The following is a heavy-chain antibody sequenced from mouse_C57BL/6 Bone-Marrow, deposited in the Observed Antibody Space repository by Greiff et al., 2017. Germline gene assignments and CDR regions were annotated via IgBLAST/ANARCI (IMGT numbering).Heavy chain of an antibody. D-gene: IGHD2-1*01. CDR1: GFNIKDDY. Sequence: VQLKQSGAELVRPGASVKLSCTASGFNIKDDYIHWVKQRPEQGLEWIGWIDPEIGDTEYASKFQGKATITSDTSSNTAYLQLSSLTSEDTAVYYCSSFDGKYLDFWGQGTPLTVAS. CDR3: SSFDGKYLDF. V-gene: IGHV14-4*01. CDR2: IDPEIGDT. J-gene: IGHJ2*01.